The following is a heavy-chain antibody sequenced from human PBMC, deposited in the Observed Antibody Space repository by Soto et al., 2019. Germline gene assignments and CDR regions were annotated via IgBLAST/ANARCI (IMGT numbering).Heavy chain of an antibody. J-gene: IGHJ6*03. CDR3: ARDPYCSGGSCYSGPYYYYMDV. Sequence: EVQLVESGGGLVKPGGSLRLSCAASGFTFSSYSMNWVRQAPGKGLEWVSSISSSSSYIYYADSVKGRFTISRDNAKNSLDLQMNSLRAEDTAVYYCARDPYCSGGSCYSGPYYYYMDVWGKGTTVTVSS. CDR1: GFTFSSYS. V-gene: IGHV3-21*01. CDR2: ISSSSSYI. D-gene: IGHD2-15*01.